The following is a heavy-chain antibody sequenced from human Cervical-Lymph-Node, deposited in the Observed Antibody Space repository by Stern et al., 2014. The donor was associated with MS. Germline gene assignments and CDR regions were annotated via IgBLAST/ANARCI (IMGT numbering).Heavy chain of an antibody. CDR1: GFIFDDYA. CDR2: ISWNSGSI. J-gene: IGHJ4*02. CDR3: AKGGGVVPRYNSFDR. Sequence: EVQLLQSGGGLVQPDRSLRLSCAASGFIFDDYAMHWVRHPPGKGLEWVSGISWNSGSIGYADSVKGRFTISRDNAKNSLYLQMNSLRAEDTALYYCAKGGGVVPRYNSFDRWGQGTLVTVSS. D-gene: IGHD2-15*01. V-gene: IGHV3-9*01.